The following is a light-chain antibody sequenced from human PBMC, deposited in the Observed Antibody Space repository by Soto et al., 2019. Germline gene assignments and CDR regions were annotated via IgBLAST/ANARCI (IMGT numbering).Light chain of an antibody. CDR1: QSIRSW. J-gene: IGKJ1*01. CDR3: QQYNSYWT. Sequence: DIQMTQSPSTLSASVGDRVTITCRASQSIRSWLAWYQQKPGKATKLLIYKASSLDSGVPSRFNGSGSGTEFTLTISRLQPDDFATYYCQQYNSYWTFGQGTKVEIK. CDR2: KAS. V-gene: IGKV1-5*03.